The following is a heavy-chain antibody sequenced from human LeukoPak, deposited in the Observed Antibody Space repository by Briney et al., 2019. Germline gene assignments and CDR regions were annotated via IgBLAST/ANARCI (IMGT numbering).Heavy chain of an antibody. Sequence: GGSLRLSCAASGFTFSSYWMSWVRQAPGKGLEWVANIKQDGSEKYYVDSVKGRFTISRDNAKNSLYLQMNSLRAEDTAVYYCARRGFYDTSGYLFDHWGQGTLVTVSS. V-gene: IGHV3-7*01. D-gene: IGHD3-22*01. CDR3: ARRGFYDTSGYLFDH. J-gene: IGHJ4*02. CDR1: GFTFSSYW. CDR2: IKQDGSEK.